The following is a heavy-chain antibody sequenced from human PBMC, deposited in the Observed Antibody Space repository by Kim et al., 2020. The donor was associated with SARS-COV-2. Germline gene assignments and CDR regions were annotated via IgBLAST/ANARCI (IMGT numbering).Heavy chain of an antibody. CDR2: ISHDGITG. CDR3: AKDMARGLGLFDC. CDR1: GFTFSSYG. D-gene: IGHD3-10*01. Sequence: GGSLRLSCAASGFTFSSYGMHWVRQAPGKGLEWVAIISHDGITGYYAESVRGRFTISRDNLNNTLYLQMNSPRAEDTAVYYCAKDMARGLGLFDCWGQGTRVTVSS. J-gene: IGHJ4*02. V-gene: IGHV3-30*18.